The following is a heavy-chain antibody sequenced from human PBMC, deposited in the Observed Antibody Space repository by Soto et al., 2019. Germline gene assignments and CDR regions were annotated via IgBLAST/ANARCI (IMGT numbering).Heavy chain of an antibody. CDR3: ARELVVVAATVYYYYGMDV. CDR1: GFTFSSYW. D-gene: IGHD2-15*01. J-gene: IGHJ6*02. V-gene: IGHV3-7*04. CDR2: IKQDGSEK. Sequence: PGGSLRLSCAASGFTFSSYWMSWVRQAPGKGLEWVANIKQDGSEKYYVDSVKGRFTISRDNAKNSLYLQMNSLRAEDTAVYYCARELVVVAATVYYYYGMDVWGQGTTVTVSS.